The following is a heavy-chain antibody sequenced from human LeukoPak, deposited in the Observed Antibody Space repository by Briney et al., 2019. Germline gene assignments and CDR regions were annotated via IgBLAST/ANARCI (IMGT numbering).Heavy chain of an antibody. D-gene: IGHD2-2*01. CDR2: ISACNGNT. J-gene: IGHJ6*04. V-gene: IGHV1-18*04. CDR3: ARGGGYCSRTSCYELDGYYYYGMDV. CDR1: GYTFTSHG. Sequence: ASVKVSCKASGYTFTSHGISWVRQAPGQGLEWMGWISACNGNTNYAQKLQGRVTMTTDTSTSTAYMELRSLRSDDTAVYYCARGGGYCSRTSCYELDGYYYYGMDVWGTGTTVTVSS.